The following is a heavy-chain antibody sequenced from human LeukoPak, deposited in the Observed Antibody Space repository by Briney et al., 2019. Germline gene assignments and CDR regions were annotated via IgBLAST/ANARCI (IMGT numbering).Heavy chain of an antibody. D-gene: IGHD2-21*02. CDR2: IYTSGST. V-gene: IGHV4-4*07. Sequence: PSETLSLTCTVYGGSISSYYWSWIRQPAGKGLEWIGRIYTSGSTNYNPSLKSRVTMSVDTSKNQFSLKLSSVTAADTAVYYCARVRLVVTAKVYYYYYMDVWGKGTTVTVSS. J-gene: IGHJ6*03. CDR1: GGSISSYY. CDR3: ARVRLVVTAKVYYYYYMDV.